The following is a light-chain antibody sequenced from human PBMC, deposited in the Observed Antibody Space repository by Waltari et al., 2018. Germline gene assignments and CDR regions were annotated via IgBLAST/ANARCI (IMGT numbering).Light chain of an antibody. CDR3: QQSYTTPWT. Sequence: DIVMTQSPDSLAVSLGERATIHCTSSQNILYNSNNKNYLAWYQQKPRQPPKLLIYWASTRESGVPDRFSGSGSGADFTLTISSLQAEDVAVYYCQQSYTTPWTFGQGTKVEIK. J-gene: IGKJ1*01. CDR1: QNILYNSNNKNY. CDR2: WAS. V-gene: IGKV4-1*01.